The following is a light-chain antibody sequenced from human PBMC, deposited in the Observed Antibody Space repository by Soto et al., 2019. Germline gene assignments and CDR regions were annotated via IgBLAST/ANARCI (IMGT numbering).Light chain of an antibody. V-gene: IGKV3-20*01. CDR1: QNVDSTY. CDR2: GST. J-gene: IGKJ2*01. CDR3: QQYGGSTLYS. Sequence: DIGLTQSPGTLSLSPGERATLSCRAIQNVDSTYLAGYQQKPGQDPKLVIYGSTRRAPGVTDRFSGSGSGTDFTLTISSLDPEDFAVYFCQQYGGSTLYSFGPGTKVDIK.